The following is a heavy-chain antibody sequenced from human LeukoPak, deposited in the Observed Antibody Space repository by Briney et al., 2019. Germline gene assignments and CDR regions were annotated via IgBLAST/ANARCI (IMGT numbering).Heavy chain of an antibody. CDR3: ARRTSSNYVDS. CDR2: IFYSGST. V-gene: IGHV4-61*01. Sequence: SQTLSLTCTVFGVSISSGTYYWSWIRQPPGKRLEWIGYIFYSGSTNYNPSLKSRVTMSVDTSQNQFSLRLSSVTAADTAVYYCARRTSSNYVDSWGQGTLVTVSS. CDR1: GVSISSGTYY. D-gene: IGHD4-11*01. J-gene: IGHJ4*02.